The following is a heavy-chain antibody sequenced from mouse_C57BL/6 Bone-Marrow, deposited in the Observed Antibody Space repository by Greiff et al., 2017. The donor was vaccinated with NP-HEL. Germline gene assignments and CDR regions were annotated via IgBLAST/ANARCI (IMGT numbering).Heavy chain of an antibody. CDR3: ARHSTVVAYWDFDV. CDR2: ISSGGSYT. D-gene: IGHD1-1*01. CDR1: GFTFSSYG. J-gene: IGHJ1*03. V-gene: IGHV5-6*01. Sequence: EVQLVESGGDLVKLGGSLKLSCAASGFTFSSYGMSWVRQTPDKRLEWVATISSGGSYTYYQDSVKGRFTISRDNAKNTLYLQMSSLKSEDTAMYYCARHSTVVAYWDFDVWGTGTTVTVSS.